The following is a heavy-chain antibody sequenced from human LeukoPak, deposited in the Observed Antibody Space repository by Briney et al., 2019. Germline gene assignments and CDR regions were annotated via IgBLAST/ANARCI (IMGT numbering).Heavy chain of an antibody. D-gene: IGHD5-24*01. J-gene: IGHJ4*02. CDR1: GFTFSGYA. Sequence: GGSLRLSCAASGFTFSGYAMSWVRQAPGKGLEWVSAISSSGGSTYYADSVKGRFTISRDNSKNTLYLQMNSLRVEDTAVYYCAKDPYGYNSYYFDYWGQGTLGTVSS. V-gene: IGHV3-23*01. CDR2: ISSSGGST. CDR3: AKDPYGYNSYYFDY.